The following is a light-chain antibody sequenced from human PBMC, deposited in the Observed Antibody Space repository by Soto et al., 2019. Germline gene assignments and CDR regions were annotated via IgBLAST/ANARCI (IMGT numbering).Light chain of an antibody. Sequence: EIVLTQSPDTLSLSSGERASRSCRASHYIASSSLAWYQHKPGQAPRLLMAGASNRATGIPDRFSGSGSGTDFTLTISRLEPEDFAVYFCQQGATFGQGTKLEI. V-gene: IGKV3-20*01. J-gene: IGKJ2*01. CDR2: GAS. CDR3: QQGAT. CDR1: HYIASSS.